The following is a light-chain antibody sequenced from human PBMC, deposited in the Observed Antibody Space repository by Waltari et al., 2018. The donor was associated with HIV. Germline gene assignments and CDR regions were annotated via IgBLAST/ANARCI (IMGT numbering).Light chain of an antibody. CDR3: QQYGNLPL. CDR1: QSVNRNF. CDR2: GAS. J-gene: IGKJ3*01. Sequence: EIVLTQSPGTLSLSPGERATLSCRASQSVNRNFLVWYQQKPGQAPRLLIYGASIRAAGIPDRFSGSGSGTDFTLTISRLEPEDFAVYYCQQYGNLPLLGPGTKVDIK. V-gene: IGKV3-20*01.